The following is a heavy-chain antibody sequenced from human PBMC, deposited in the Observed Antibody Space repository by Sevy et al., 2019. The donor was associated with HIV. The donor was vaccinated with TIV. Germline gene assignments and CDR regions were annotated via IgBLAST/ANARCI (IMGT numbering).Heavy chain of an antibody. D-gene: IGHD3-3*01. Sequence: SETLSLTCTVSGGSISSGGYYWSWIRQHPGKGLEWIGYIYYSGSTYYNPSLKSRVTISVDTSKNQFSLKLSSVTAADTAVYYCARDARGDVLRFWGQGTLVTVSS. CDR2: IYYSGST. CDR1: GGSISSGGYY. V-gene: IGHV4-31*03. CDR3: ARDARGDVLRF. J-gene: IGHJ4*02.